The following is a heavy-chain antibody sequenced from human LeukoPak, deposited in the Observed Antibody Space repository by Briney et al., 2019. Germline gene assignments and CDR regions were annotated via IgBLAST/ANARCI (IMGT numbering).Heavy chain of an antibody. J-gene: IGHJ4*02. CDR3: AKDNWLPSSPAVAGLGD. CDR2: IRRDGSDR. Sequence: PGGSLRLSCIPSGFTFRNYDMHWVRQAPGKGLEWVAFIRRDGSDRFHADSVKGRFTISRDNSRNTLYLQMNSLTVEDTAVYYCAKDNWLPSSPAVAGLGDWNQGTLVTVSP. V-gene: IGHV3-30*02. D-gene: IGHD6-19*01. CDR1: GFTFRNYD.